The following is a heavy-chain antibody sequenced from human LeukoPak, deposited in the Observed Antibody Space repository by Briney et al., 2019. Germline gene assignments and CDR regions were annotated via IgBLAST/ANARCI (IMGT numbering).Heavy chain of an antibody. J-gene: IGHJ5*02. D-gene: IGHD6-19*01. V-gene: IGHV3-9*01. CDR2: IGWNSGSI. CDR3: AKDMGSGWYGTYNWFDP. Sequence: QPGGPLGLSGEASGFPFEDYPGNWVRKAPGKGLEGASGIGWNSGSIGYADSVKGRFTISRDNAKNSLYLQMSSLRAEDTALYYCAKDMGSGWYGTYNWFDPWGQGTLVTVSS. CDR1: GFPFEDYP.